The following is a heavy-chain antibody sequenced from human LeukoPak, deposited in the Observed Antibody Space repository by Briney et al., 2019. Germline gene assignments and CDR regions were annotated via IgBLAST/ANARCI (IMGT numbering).Heavy chain of an antibody. Sequence: RPGGSLRLSCAASGFTFDDCGMSWVRQAPGKGLEWVSGINWNGGSTGYADSVKGRFTISRDNAKNSLYLQMNSLRAEDTAMYYCARMLGWRYYDFWRFQAYYFDYWGQGTLVTVSS. CDR2: INWNGGST. CDR3: ARMLGWRYYDFWRFQAYYFDY. D-gene: IGHD3/OR15-3a*01. J-gene: IGHJ4*02. V-gene: IGHV3-20*04. CDR1: GFTFDDCG.